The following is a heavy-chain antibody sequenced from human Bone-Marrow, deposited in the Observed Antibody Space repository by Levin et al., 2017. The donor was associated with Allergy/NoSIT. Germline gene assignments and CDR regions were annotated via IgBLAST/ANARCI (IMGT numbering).Heavy chain of an antibody. Sequence: GGSLRLSCKGSGYSFTTCWIGWVRQMPGKGLEWMGIIYPGDSDTRYSPSFQGQVTISADKSISTAYLQWSSLKASDTAMYYCARQVLRGVNWFDPWGQGTLVTVSS. CDR1: GYSFTTCW. V-gene: IGHV5-51*01. D-gene: IGHD3-10*01. CDR3: ARQVLRGVNWFDP. CDR2: IYPGDSDT. J-gene: IGHJ5*02.